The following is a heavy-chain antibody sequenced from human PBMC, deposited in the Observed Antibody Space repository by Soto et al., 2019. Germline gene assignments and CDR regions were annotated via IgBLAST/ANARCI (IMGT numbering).Heavy chain of an antibody. D-gene: IGHD6-13*01. J-gene: IGHJ4*02. Sequence: QVQLQESGPGLVKPSETLSLTCTVSGGSISSYYWSWIRQPPGKGLEWIGYIYNSGSTNYNPSLKRRVTISVATPKNQFPLQRSSVTAADTAVYYCARGSTGYSSSWYRYWGPGTLVTVSS. CDR1: GGSISSYY. CDR3: ARGSTGYSSSWYRY. CDR2: IYNSGST. V-gene: IGHV4-59*08.